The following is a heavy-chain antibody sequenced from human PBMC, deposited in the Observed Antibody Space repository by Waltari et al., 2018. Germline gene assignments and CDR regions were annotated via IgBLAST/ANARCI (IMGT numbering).Heavy chain of an antibody. V-gene: IGHV4-4*07. J-gene: IGHJ6*03. CDR2: IYTSGST. CDR1: GGSISSYY. CDR3: ARERSYALSYYYYMDV. Sequence: QVQLQESGPGLVKPSETLSLTCTVSGGSISSYYWSWIRQPAGKGLEWIGRIYTSGSTNYNPSLKSRVTMSVDTSKNQFSLKLSSVTAADTAVYYCARERSYALSYYYYMDVWGKGTTVTISS. D-gene: IGHD4-17*01.